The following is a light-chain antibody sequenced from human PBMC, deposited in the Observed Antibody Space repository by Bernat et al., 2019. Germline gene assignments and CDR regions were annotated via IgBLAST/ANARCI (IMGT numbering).Light chain of an antibody. CDR3: HSYDILKQV. Sequence: NFILTQPHSVSESPGKTVTISCTRSGGSITTNYVQWYQQRPGSSPTSVIYKDNQRSSGVPDRFSGSIDGTSNSAFLTISGLKTEDEADYFCHSYDILKQVFGGGTKLTVL. CDR1: GGSITTNY. CDR2: KDN. J-gene: IGLJ3*02. V-gene: IGLV6-57*01.